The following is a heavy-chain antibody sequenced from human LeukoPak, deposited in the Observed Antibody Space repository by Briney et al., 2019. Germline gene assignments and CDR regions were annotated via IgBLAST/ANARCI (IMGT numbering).Heavy chain of an antibody. CDR2: ISSSSSCI. Sequence: GGSLRLSCAASGFTFSSYSMNWVRQAPGKGLEWVSSISSSSSCIYYADSVKGRFTISRDNAKNSLYLQMNSLRAEDTAVYYCARAYSGYDLPTWWGQGTLVTVSS. J-gene: IGHJ4*02. CDR3: ARAYSGYDLPTW. D-gene: IGHD5-12*01. CDR1: GFTFSSYS. V-gene: IGHV3-21*01.